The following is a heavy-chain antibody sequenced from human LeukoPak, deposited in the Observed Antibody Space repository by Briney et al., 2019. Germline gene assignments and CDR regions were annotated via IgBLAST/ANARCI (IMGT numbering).Heavy chain of an antibody. CDR1: GFTFSNAW. CDR3: ASGPALAR. V-gene: IGHV3-7*03. Sequence: PGGSLRLSCAASGFTFSNAWMSWVRQAPGKGLEWVANIKQDGSQNYYADSVKGRFTISRDSAKNSVYLQMNSLRADEDTAVYYCASGPALARWGQGTLVTVSS. CDR2: IKQDGSQN. J-gene: IGHJ4*02. D-gene: IGHD2-21*01.